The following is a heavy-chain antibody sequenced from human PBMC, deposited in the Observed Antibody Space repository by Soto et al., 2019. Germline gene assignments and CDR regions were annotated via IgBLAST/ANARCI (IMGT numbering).Heavy chain of an antibody. Sequence: QVQLQESGPELVKPSQTLSLTCTVSGGSISSGGYYWSWIRQHPGKGLEWIGYIYYSGSTYYNPSLKSRVTISVDTSKNQFSLKLSSVTAADTAVYYCARGRTNWVTMIVHDYWGQGTLVTVSS. CDR1: GGSISSGGYY. V-gene: IGHV4-31*03. CDR3: ARGRTNWVTMIVHDY. D-gene: IGHD3-22*01. J-gene: IGHJ4*02. CDR2: IYYSGST.